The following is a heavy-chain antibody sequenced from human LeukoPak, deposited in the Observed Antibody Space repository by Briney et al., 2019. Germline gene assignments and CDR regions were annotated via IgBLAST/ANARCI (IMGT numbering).Heavy chain of an antibody. CDR1: GFTFSSYA. D-gene: IGHD2-8*01. CDR2: ISGSGGST. Sequence: TGGSLRLSCAASGFTFSSYAMSWVRQAPGKGLEGVSAISGSGGSTYYADSVKGRFTISRDNSKNTLYLQMNSLRAEDTAVYYCAKEHRDGRYFDYWGQGTLVTVSS. V-gene: IGHV3-23*01. CDR3: AKEHRDGRYFDY. J-gene: IGHJ4*02.